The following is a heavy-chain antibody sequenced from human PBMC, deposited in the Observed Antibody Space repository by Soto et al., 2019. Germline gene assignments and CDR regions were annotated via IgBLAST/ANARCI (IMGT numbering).Heavy chain of an antibody. J-gene: IGHJ2*01. Sequence: QVQLVQSGAEVKKPGSSVKVSCKASGGTFSSYTISWVRQAPGQRLEWMGRIIPILGIANYAQKFQGRVTITAEKSTSTAYMELSSLRSEDTAVYYCAGGCSGGSCYSSYWYFDLWGRGNLVTVSS. CDR1: GGTFSSYT. CDR3: AGGCSGGSCYSSYWYFDL. CDR2: IIPILGIA. V-gene: IGHV1-69*02. D-gene: IGHD2-15*01.